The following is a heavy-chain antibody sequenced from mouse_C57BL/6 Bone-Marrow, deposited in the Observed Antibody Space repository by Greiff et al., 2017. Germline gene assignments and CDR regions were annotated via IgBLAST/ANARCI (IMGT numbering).Heavy chain of an antibody. CDR2: ISYDGSH. J-gene: IGHJ4*01. V-gene: IGHV3-6*01. CDR3: ARGRMDY. Sequence: EVQLQQSGPGLVKPSQSLSLTCSVTGYSITSGYYWNWIRQFPGNKLEWMGYISYDGSHNYNPSLKNRISITRDTSKNQYFLKLNSVTTEDTATYYCARGRMDYWGQGTSVTVSS. CDR1: GYSITSGYY.